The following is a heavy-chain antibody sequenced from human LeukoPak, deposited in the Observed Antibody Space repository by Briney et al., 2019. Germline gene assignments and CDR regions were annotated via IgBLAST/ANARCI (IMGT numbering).Heavy chain of an antibody. D-gene: IGHD2-2*02. J-gene: IGHJ5*02. CDR1: GGSISSGSYY. V-gene: IGHV4-61*02. CDR2: IYTSGST. Sequence: SQTLSLTCTVSGGSISSGSYYWSWIRQPAGKGLEWIGRIYTSGSTNYNPSLKSRVTISVDTSKNQFSLKLSSVTAADTAVYYCARGRGSCSSTSSYIWFDPWGQGTLVTVSS. CDR3: ARGRGSCSSTSSYIWFDP.